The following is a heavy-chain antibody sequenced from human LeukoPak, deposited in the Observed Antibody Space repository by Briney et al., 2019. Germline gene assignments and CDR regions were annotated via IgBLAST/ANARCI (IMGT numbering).Heavy chain of an antibody. V-gene: IGHV3-30*02. CDR3: AKDFWALDATQNSD. CDR1: GFNIGHYG. CDR2: IQADAQNR. Sequence: PGGSLTLSCVGSGFNIGHYGLHWVRQAPGKGLEWVAFIQADAQNRWYADSVKGRFTISKDNPKSTVYLHMNSLKGDDTAVYYCAKDFWALDATQNSDWGQGTLVTVSS. J-gene: IGHJ4*02. D-gene: IGHD3-3*01.